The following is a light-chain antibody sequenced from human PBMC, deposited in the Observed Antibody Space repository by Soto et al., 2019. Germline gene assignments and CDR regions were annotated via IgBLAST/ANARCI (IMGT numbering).Light chain of an antibody. CDR2: KAS. V-gene: IGKV1-5*03. CDR1: QGFXRF. J-gene: IGKJ1*01. CDR3: QQYNSDSWT. Sequence: IHLTKSPPILPASVGDTVSFTCRARQGFXRFLAWYQQKPGKAPKFLXAKASSLERGGPSRFSGSGSGTEFTLTISSMHPDDFATYYCQQYNSDSWTFGQGTKVDIK.